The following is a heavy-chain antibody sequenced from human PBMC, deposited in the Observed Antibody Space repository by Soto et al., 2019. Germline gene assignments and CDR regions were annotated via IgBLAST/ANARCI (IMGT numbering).Heavy chain of an antibody. V-gene: IGHV3-74*01. D-gene: IGHD2-21*01. Sequence: HPGGSLRLSCAASGFTFRSNWMHWVRRVPGRGLVWVARINTDGSETTYEDSVEGRFTISRDNARNTLHLQMNSLRVEDTAVYYCARDGEGFWGQGTLVTVSS. CDR2: INTDGSET. CDR3: ARDGEGF. CDR1: GFTFRSNW. J-gene: IGHJ4*02.